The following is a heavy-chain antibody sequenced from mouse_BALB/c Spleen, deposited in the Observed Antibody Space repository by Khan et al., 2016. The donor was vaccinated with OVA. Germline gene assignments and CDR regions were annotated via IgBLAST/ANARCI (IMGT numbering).Heavy chain of an antibody. Sequence: QVQLKQSGAELVRPGASVILSCKTSGYIFTNYWIHWVKQRSGQGLEWIGRIYPGTNNTYYNENFKGKATLTAEKSSSTAYMQTSSMKYEDSSVYFCARYDDGYLFTYWGQGSLVTVSA. CDR2: IYPGTNNT. V-gene: IGHV1-76*01. CDR3: ARYDDGYLFTY. J-gene: IGHJ3*01. D-gene: IGHD2-3*01. CDR1: GYIFTNYW.